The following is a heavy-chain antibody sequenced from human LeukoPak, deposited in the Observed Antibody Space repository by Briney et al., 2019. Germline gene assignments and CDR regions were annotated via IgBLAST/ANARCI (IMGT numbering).Heavy chain of an antibody. V-gene: IGHV3-48*03. CDR3: VRGIRGGYDLDY. CDR1: GFTFSSYE. D-gene: IGHD5-12*01. J-gene: IGHJ4*02. CDR2: ISSGSTI. Sequence: PGGSLRLSCAASGFTFSSYEMNWVRQAPGKGLEWVSYISSGSTIYYADSVKGRFTISRDNAKNSLYPQMNSLRAEDTAVYYCVRGIRGGYDLDYWGQGTLVTVSS.